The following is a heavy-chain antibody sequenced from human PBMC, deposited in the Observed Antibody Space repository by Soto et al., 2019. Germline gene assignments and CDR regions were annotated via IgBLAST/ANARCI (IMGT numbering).Heavy chain of an antibody. V-gene: IGHV3-30*18. J-gene: IGHJ6*02. CDR3: AKDLGGTYGYYYGMDV. CDR1: GFTFSSYA. Sequence: GGSLRLSCAASGFTFSSYAMHWVRQAPGKGLEWVAVISYDGSNKYYVDSVKGRFTISRDNSKNTLYLQMNSLRGEDTAVYYCAKDLGGTYGYYYGMDVWGQGTTVTVSS. CDR2: ISYDGSNK. D-gene: IGHD1-26*01.